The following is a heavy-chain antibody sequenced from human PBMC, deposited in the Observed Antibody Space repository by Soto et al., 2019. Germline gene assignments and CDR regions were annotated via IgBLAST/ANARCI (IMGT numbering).Heavy chain of an antibody. J-gene: IGHJ5*02. V-gene: IGHV4-39*01. CDR3: ARQPPDYLGSVGWFDP. CDR1: GGSISSSSYY. Sequence: SSETLSLTCTVSGGSISSSSYYWVWIRQPPGKGLEWIGSIYYSGTTYYNPSLKSRVTISVDTSKNQFSLKLRSVTAADTAVYYCARQPPDYLGSVGWFDPWGQGTLVTVSS. D-gene: IGHD1-26*01. CDR2: IYYSGTT.